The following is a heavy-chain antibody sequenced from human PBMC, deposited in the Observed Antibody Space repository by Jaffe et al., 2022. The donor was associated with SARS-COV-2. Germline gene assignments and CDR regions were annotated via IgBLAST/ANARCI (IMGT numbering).Heavy chain of an antibody. V-gene: IGHV3-21*01. Sequence: EVQLVESGGGLVKPGGSLRLSCAASGFTFSSYSMNWVRQAPGKGLEWVSSISSSSSYIYYADSVKGRFTISRDNAKNSLYLQMNSLRAEDTAVYYCARDNGWDYYYGMDVWGQGTTVTVSS. CDR1: GFTFSSYS. CDR2: ISSSSSYI. CDR3: ARDNGWDYYYGMDV. J-gene: IGHJ6*02. D-gene: IGHD2-8*01.